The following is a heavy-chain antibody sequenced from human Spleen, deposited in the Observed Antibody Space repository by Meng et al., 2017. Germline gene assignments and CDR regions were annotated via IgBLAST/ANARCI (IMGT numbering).Heavy chain of an antibody. CDR2: IDPKSGDT. J-gene: IGHJ4*02. CDR3: VRDEDISAAGKLFGDY. V-gene: IGHV1-2*06. D-gene: IGHD6-13*01. Sequence: ASVKVSCKPSGYNFPDYWLHWVRRAPGQGLEWMGRIDPKSGDTHYAQSFQGRVTMTGDTSISTAYMELSGLGSDDTAMYYCVRDEDISAAGKLFGDYWGQGTLVTVSS. CDR1: GYNFPDYW.